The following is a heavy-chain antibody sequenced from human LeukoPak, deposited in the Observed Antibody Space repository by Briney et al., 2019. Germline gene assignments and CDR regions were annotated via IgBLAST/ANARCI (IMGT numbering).Heavy chain of an antibody. D-gene: IGHD2-2*01. Sequence: ASVKVSCKASGYTFSGYYMHWVRQAPGQGLEWMGWINSNSGGTDYAQKFQGRVTMTRDTSISTAYMELSRLRSDDTAVYYCAREAVPAGLFGIYYMDVWGKGTTVTVSS. CDR3: AREAVPAGLFGIYYMDV. CDR2: INSNSGGT. CDR1: GYTFSGYY. J-gene: IGHJ6*03. V-gene: IGHV1-2*02.